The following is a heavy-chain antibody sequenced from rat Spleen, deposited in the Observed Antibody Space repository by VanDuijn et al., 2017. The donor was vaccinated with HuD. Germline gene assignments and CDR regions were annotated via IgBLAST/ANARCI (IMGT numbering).Heavy chain of an antibody. Sequence: VQLKESGPGLVQPSQTLSLTCTVSGFSLTSYNVHWVRQPPGKGLEWMGGIWGDGGTNYNSALKSRLSISRDTSKSQVFLKMNSLQTDDTAIYFCTRSGKYPYFDYWGQGVMVTVSS. V-gene: IGHV2-1*01. D-gene: IGHD3-7*01. J-gene: IGHJ2*01. CDR2: IWGDGGT. CDR1: GFSLTSYN. CDR3: TRSGKYPYFDY.